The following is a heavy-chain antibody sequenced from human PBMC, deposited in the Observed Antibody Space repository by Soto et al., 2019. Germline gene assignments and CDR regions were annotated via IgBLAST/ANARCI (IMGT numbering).Heavy chain of an antibody. J-gene: IGHJ6*02. D-gene: IGHD4-17*01. CDR2: IIPIFGTA. CDR3: ARDSGGPTVAFGMDV. V-gene: IGHV1-69*01. CDR1: GGTFSSYA. Sequence: QVQLVQSGAEVKKPGSSVKVSCKASGGTFSSYAISWVRQAPGQGLEWMGGIIPIFGTANYAQKFQGRVTITADESTRTAYMERSSLRCEDTAVYYCARDSGGPTVAFGMDVWGQGTKVTGSS.